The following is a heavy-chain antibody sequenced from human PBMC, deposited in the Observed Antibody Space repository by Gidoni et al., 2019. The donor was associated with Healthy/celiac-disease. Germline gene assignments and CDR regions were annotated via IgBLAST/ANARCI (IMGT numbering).Heavy chain of an antibody. CDR3: ATQIPTRYGIAADLTYFDY. CDR1: GGSIRSSSYH. V-gene: IGHV4-39*07. CDR2: IYYSGST. Sequence: QLQLQESGPGLVKHSETLSLTCTVAGGSIRSSSYHWGWTRQPPGKGLEWIGGIYYSGSTYYNPSLKSRVTISVDTSKNQFSLKLSSVTAADTAVYYCATQIPTRYGIAADLTYFDYWGQGTLVTVSS. D-gene: IGHD6-13*01. J-gene: IGHJ4*02.